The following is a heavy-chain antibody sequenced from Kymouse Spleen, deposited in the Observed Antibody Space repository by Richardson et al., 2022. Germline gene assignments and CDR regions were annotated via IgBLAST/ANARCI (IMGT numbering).Heavy chain of an antibody. Sequence: QLQLQESGPGLVKPSETLSLTCTVSGGSISSSSYYWGWIRQPPGKGLEWIGSIYYSGSTYYNPSLKSRVTISVDTSKNQFSLKLSSVTAADTAVYYCARGYYDFWSGYHNWFDPWGQGTLVTVSS. V-gene: IGHV4-39*01. D-gene: IGHD3-3*01. CDR1: GGSISSSSYY. CDR2: IYYSGST. J-gene: IGHJ5*02. CDR3: ARGYYDFWSGYHNWFDP.